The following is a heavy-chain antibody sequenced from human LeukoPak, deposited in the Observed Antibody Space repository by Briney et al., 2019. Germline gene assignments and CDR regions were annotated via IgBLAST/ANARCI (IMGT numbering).Heavy chain of an antibody. Sequence: ASVKVSCKASGYTFTGYYMHWVRQAPGQGLEWMGWINPNSGGTNYAQKFQGRVTMTRDTSISTAYMELSRLRSDDTAVYYCARAGYDSTRGAFDIWGQGTMVTVSS. CDR2: INPNSGGT. CDR1: GYTFTGYY. D-gene: IGHD3-22*01. CDR3: ARAGYDSTRGAFDI. J-gene: IGHJ3*02. V-gene: IGHV1-2*02.